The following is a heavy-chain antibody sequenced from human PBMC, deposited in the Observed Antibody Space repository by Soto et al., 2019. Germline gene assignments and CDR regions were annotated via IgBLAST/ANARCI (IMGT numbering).Heavy chain of an antibody. D-gene: IGHD2-15*01. J-gene: IGHJ5*02. CDR3: ASHLVVVAATRESRWFDP. Sequence: QVQLQQWGAGLLKPSETLSLTCAVYGGSFSGYYWSWIRQPPGKGLEWIGEINHSGSTNYNPSLKGRVTISVDTSKNQFSLKLSSVTAADTAVYYCASHLVVVAATRESRWFDPWGQGTLVTVSS. V-gene: IGHV4-34*01. CDR2: INHSGST. CDR1: GGSFSGYY.